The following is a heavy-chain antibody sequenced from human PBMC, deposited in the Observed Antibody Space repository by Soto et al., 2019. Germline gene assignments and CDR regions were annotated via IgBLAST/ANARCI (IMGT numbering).Heavy chain of an antibody. CDR3: ARGAYNDHSPWFDP. CDR2: MNPNSGNA. J-gene: IGHJ5*02. CDR1: GYSFTRHD. V-gene: IGHV1-8*01. Sequence: QVQLVQSGAEVRKPGASVRVSCKATGYSFTRHDINWLRQAAGQGLEWMGWMNPNSGNAVYAQKFQGRVTMTRNTPIPSAYIEVTSLQSEDTAVYFCARGAYNDHSPWFDPWCQGTLVTVSS. D-gene: IGHD1-1*01.